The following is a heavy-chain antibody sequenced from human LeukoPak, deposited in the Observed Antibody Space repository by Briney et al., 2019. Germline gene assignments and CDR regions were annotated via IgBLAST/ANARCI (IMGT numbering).Heavy chain of an antibody. CDR2: VSYDGSNK. CDR3: AGKIGGYYYY. D-gene: IGHD3-22*01. CDR1: GFIFSNYG. V-gene: IGHV3-30*03. Sequence: PGGSLRLSCAASGFIFSNYGMHWVRQAPGKGLEWVAVVSYDGSNKYYADSVKGRFTISRDNSKNTLYLQMNSLRAEDTAVYYCAGKIGGYYYYWGQGTLVTVSS. J-gene: IGHJ4*02.